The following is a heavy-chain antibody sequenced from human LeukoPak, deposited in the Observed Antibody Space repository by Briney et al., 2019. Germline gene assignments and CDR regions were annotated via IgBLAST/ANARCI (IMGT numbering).Heavy chain of an antibody. CDR2: ISYDGSDK. Sequence: GGSLRLSCAASRFTFSNYVMHWVRQAPGKGLEWVAVISYDGSDKYYADSVKGRFTISRDNPKNTLYLQMNSLRAEDTAVYYCAELGITMIGGVWGKGTTVTISS. V-gene: IGHV3-30*18. CDR3: AELGITMIGGV. D-gene: IGHD3-10*02. J-gene: IGHJ6*04. CDR1: RFTFSNYV.